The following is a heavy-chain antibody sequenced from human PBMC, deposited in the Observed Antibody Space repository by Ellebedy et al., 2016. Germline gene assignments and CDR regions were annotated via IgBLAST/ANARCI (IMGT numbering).Heavy chain of an antibody. CDR1: GYTFTSYA. CDR3: ARAPHYYGSGSYYPYNWFDP. Sequence: ASVKVSCKASGYTFTSYAMHWVRQAPGQRLEWMGWINAANGNTKYSQKFQGRVTITRDTSASTAYMELSSLRSEDTAVYYCARAPHYYGSGSYYPYNWFDPWGQGTLVTVSS. J-gene: IGHJ5*02. D-gene: IGHD3-10*01. CDR2: INAANGNT. V-gene: IGHV1-3*01.